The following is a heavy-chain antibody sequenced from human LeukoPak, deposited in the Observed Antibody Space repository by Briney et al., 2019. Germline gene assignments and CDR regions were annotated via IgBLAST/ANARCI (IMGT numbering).Heavy chain of an antibody. J-gene: IGHJ6*02. CDR2: IVVGSGNT. V-gene: IGHV1-58*01. CDR3: AAGKPKYYYYGMDV. CDR1: GFTFTSSA. Sequence: ASVKVSCKASGFTFTSSAVQWVRQARGQRLEWIGWIVVGSGNTNYAQKFQERVTITRDMSTSTAYMELSSLRSEDTAVCYCAAGKPKYYYYGMDVWGQGTTVTVSS.